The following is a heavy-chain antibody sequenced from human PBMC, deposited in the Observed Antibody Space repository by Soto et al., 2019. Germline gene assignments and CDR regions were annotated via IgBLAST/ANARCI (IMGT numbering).Heavy chain of an antibody. V-gene: IGHV1-69*13. J-gene: IGHJ6*02. D-gene: IGHD5-18*01. CDR3: AREVDTGHGMDV. CDR2: IIPIFGTA. Sequence: SVKVSCKASGGTFSSYAISWVRQAPGQGLEWMGGIIPIFGTANYAQKFQGRVTITADESTSTAYMELSSLRSEDTAVYYCAREVDTGHGMDVWGQGTTVTVSS. CDR1: GGTFSSYA.